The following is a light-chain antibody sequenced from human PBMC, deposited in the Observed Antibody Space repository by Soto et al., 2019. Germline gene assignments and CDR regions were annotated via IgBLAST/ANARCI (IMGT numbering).Light chain of an antibody. V-gene: IGLV2-23*01. CDR3: CSYAGSSTSV. Sequence: QSALTQPASVSGSPGQSITVSCTGTSSDVGSYNLVSWYQQLPGKAPKLMIYEGSKRPSGVSNRFSGSKSGNTASLTISGLQAEDEADYYCCSYAGSSTSVFGTGTKVTVL. CDR1: SSDVGSYNL. CDR2: EGS. J-gene: IGLJ1*01.